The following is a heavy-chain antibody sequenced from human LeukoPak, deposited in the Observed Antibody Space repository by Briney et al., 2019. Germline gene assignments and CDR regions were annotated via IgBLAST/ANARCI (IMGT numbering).Heavy chain of an antibody. D-gene: IGHD3-10*01. Sequence: VASVKVSCKASGGTFSSYAISWVRQAPGQGLEWMGGIIPIFGTANYAQKFQGRVTITADESTSTAYMELSSLRSEDTAVYYCASGEEGLILLPGYYYGMDLWGQGTKVTVSS. J-gene: IGHJ6*01. CDR1: GGTFSSYA. V-gene: IGHV1-69*13. CDR2: IIPIFGTA. CDR3: ASGEEGLILLPGYYYGMDL.